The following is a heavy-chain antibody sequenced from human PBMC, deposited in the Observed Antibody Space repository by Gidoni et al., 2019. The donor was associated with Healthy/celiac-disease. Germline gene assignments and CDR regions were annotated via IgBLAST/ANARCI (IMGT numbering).Heavy chain of an antibody. CDR1: GFTFRSYG. J-gene: IGHJ6*02. Sequence: QVQLVESGGGVVQPGRSLRLSCAASGFTFRSYGMHWVRQAPGKGLEWVAVIWYDGSNKYYADSVKGRFTISRDNSKNTLYLQMNSLRAEDTAVYYCARAAGPYYYYYGMDVWGQGTTVTVSS. CDR3: ARAAGPYYYYYGMDV. V-gene: IGHV3-33*01. CDR2: IWYDGSNK.